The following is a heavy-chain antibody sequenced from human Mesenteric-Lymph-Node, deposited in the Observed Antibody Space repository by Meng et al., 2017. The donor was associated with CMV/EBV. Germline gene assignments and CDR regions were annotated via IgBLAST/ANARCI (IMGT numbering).Heavy chain of an antibody. CDR2: ISHDGNTI. CDR3: ARGRHCTNSYCVFRYGLDV. J-gene: IGHJ6*02. CDR1: GFTFSTYS. V-gene: IGHV3-30*03. D-gene: IGHD2-8*01. Sequence: GESLKISCAASGFTFSTYSMNWVRQAPGKGLEWLAVISHDGNTIFHADSMKGRFNISRDNSKNTVHLQISSLRPEDTAIYYCARGRHCTNSYCVFRYGLDVWGQGTTVTVSS.